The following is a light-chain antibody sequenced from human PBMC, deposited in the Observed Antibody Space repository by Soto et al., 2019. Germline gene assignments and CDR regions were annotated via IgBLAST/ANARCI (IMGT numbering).Light chain of an antibody. V-gene: IGKV3-11*01. CDR1: QSVSSY. Sequence: EIVLTQSPATLSLSPGERATLSCRASQSVSSYLAWYQQKPGQAPRLLIYDASNRATGIPARFSGSGSGTDFTLTISSLEPEDFAVYSGQQRSTLFTFGLGTKVDIK. CDR3: QQRSTLFT. J-gene: IGKJ3*01. CDR2: DAS.